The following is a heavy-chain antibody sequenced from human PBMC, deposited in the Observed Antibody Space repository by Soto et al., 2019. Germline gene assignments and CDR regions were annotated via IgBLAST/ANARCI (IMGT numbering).Heavy chain of an antibody. CDR3: AASCVGCGGFNYYGMDV. CDR1: GGSISSGGYY. Sequence: QVQLQESGPGLVKPSQTLSLTCTVSGGSISSGGYYWSWIRQHPGKGLEWIGYIYYSGSTYYNPSLKSRVTISVATSKNQFSLELSSVTAADTAVYYCAASCVGCGGFNYYGMDVWGQGTTVTVSS. CDR2: IYYSGST. V-gene: IGHV4-31*03. J-gene: IGHJ6*02. D-gene: IGHD2-21*01.